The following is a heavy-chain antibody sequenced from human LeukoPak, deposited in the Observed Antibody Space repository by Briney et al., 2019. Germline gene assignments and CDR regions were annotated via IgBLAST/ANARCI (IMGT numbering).Heavy chain of an antibody. V-gene: IGHV1-18*01. CDR1: GYTFTSYD. D-gene: IGHD4-17*01. J-gene: IGHJ4*02. CDR2: ISAYNGNT. CDR3: ARDSRLRPDSFDY. Sequence: VASVKVSCKASGYTFTSYDINWVRQATGQGLEWMGWISAYNGNTNYAQKLQGRVTMTTDTSTSTAYMELRSLRSDDTAVYYCARDSRLRPDSFDYWGQGTLVTVSS.